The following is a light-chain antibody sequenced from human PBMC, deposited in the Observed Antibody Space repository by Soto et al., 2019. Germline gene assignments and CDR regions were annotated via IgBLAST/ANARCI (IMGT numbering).Light chain of an antibody. V-gene: IGKV3-20*01. Sequence: EIVLTQSPGTLSLSPGERATLSCRASQSVSDMYLAWYQQKPGQAPRLLIHASNRATGIPYRFSGSGSGTXXXXXXXXLEXEDXGVYXCQHYGTSALFGPGTKVEIK. CDR1: QSVSDMY. CDR3: QHYGTSAL. J-gene: IGKJ3*01. CDR2: AS.